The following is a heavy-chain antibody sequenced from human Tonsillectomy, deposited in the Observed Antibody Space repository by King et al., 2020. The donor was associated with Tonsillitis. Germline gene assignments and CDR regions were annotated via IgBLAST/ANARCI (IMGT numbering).Heavy chain of an antibody. J-gene: IGHJ5*02. V-gene: IGHV1-8*01. CDR1: GYTFTTYD. CDR3: ARNHYASGDFDP. Sequence: VQLVQSGAEVKKPGASVKVSCKASGYTFTTYDINWVRQTTGQGLEWLGWMSPKSGNTGYAQNFQGRVTMTRDTSISTAYMELSSLRSEETAVYYCARNHYASGDFDPWGQGTLVTVSS. CDR2: MSPKSGNT. D-gene: IGHD4-17*01.